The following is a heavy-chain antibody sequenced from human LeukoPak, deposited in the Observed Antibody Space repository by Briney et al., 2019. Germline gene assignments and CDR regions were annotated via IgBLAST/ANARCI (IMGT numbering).Heavy chain of an antibody. CDR2: TNGATGNT. CDR1: GYTFTDYA. D-gene: IGHD4-23*01. J-gene: IGHJ4*02. V-gene: IGHV1-3*01. CDR3: ARSPGGNVRTCLDY. Sequence: ASVKVSCKASGYTFTDYALHWVRQAPGQSLEWMGWTNGATGNTRFSQDFQGRLTITIDTSASTAFLDLSSLRSDDTAVYYCARSPGGNVRTCLDYWGQGTLVTVSS.